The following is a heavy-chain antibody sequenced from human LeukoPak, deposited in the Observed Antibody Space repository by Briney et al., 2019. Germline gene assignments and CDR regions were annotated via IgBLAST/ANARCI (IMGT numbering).Heavy chain of an antibody. J-gene: IGHJ4*02. CDR3: ARESNGDYIRPLS. D-gene: IGHD4-17*01. CDR2: IIPIFGTA. CDR1: GGTFSSYA. V-gene: IGHV1-69*13. Sequence: SVKVSCKASGGTFSSYAISWVRQAPGQGLEWMGGIIPIFGTANYAQKFQGRVTITADESTSTAYMELSSLRPEDTAVYYCARESNGDYIRPLSWGQGTLVTVSS.